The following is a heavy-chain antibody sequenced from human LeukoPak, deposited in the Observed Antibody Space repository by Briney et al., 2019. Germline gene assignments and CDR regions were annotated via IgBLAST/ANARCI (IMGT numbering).Heavy chain of an antibody. D-gene: IGHD3-22*01. V-gene: IGHV3-21*04. CDR2: ISSSSSYI. CDR3: ARDEYYYDSSGYYFGY. CDR1: GFTFSSYS. J-gene: IGHJ4*02. Sequence: GGSLRLSCAASGFTFSSYSMNWVRQAPGKGLEWVSSISSSSSYIYYADSVRGRFTISRDNAKNSLYLQMNSLRAEDTALYYCARDEYYYDSSGYYFGYWGQGTLVTVSS.